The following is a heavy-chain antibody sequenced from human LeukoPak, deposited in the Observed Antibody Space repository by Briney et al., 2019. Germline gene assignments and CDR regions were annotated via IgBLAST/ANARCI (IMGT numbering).Heavy chain of an antibody. CDR2: IKRDGSEK. CDR1: GFTCSSYW. CDR3: ARDPPYYYDSSGF. Sequence: GGSLRLSCAASGFTCSSYWMSWVRQAPGKGLEWVANIKRDGSEKYYVDSVKGRFAISRDNAKNSLYLQMNSLRAEDTAVYYCARDPPYYYDSSGFWGQGTLVTVSS. D-gene: IGHD3-22*01. J-gene: IGHJ4*02. V-gene: IGHV3-7*01.